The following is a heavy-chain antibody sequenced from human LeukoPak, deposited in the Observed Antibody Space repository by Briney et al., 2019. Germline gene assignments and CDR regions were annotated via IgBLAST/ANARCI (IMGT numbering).Heavy chain of an antibody. Sequence: SQTLSLTCAISGDSVSSNSAAWNWIRQSPSRGLEWQGRTYYRSKWYNDYAVSVKSRITINPDTSKNQFSLQLDSVTPEDTAVYYCCHSLSGRTGAFDIWGRGTVVTVSS. CDR2: TYYRSKWYN. V-gene: IGHV6-1*01. J-gene: IGHJ3*02. D-gene: IGHD2-21*01. CDR3: CHSLSGRTGAFDI. CDR1: GDSVSSNSAA.